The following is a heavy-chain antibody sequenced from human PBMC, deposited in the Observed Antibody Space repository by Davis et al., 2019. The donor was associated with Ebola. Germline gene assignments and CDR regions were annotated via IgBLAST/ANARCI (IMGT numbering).Heavy chain of an antibody. D-gene: IGHD1-26*01. Sequence: GGSLRLSCAVSTFTFSSYSMNWVRQAPGKGLEWVSSISSSSFYIYYADSVKGRFTISRDISRNTVYLQMNGLRAEDTAVYYCARGGALYYYYGMDVWGKGTTVTVSS. CDR3: ARGGALYYYYGMDV. CDR2: ISSSSFYI. J-gene: IGHJ6*04. CDR1: TFTFSSYS. V-gene: IGHV3-21*04.